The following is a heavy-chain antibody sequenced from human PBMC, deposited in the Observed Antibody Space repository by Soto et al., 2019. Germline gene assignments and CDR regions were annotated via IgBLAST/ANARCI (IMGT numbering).Heavy chain of an antibody. D-gene: IGHD5-12*01. CDR1: GGSFSGYY. CDR2: INHSGST. J-gene: IGHJ4*02. CDR3: ARRSRRLQLGMAFDY. Sequence: PSETLSLTCAVYGGSFSGYYWSWIRQPPGKGLEWIGEINHSGSTNHNPSLKSRVTISVDTSKNQFSLKLSSVTAADTAVYYCARRSRRLQLGMAFDYWGQGTLVTVSS. V-gene: IGHV4-34*01.